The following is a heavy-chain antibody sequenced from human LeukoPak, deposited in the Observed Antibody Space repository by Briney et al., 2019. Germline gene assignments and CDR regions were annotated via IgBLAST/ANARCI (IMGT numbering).Heavy chain of an antibody. J-gene: IGHJ6*02. Sequence: ASVKVSCKASGYTFTRYYMHWGPQAPGQRLEWMGWINPNSGGTNYAQKFQGRVTMTRDTSISTAYMELSRLRSDDTAVYYCARPQGPAYYYDSSGYYSDYYYGMDVWGQGTTVTVSS. CDR2: INPNSGGT. CDR1: GYTFTRYY. CDR3: ARPQGPAYYYDSSGYYSDYYYGMDV. D-gene: IGHD3-22*01. V-gene: IGHV1-2*02.